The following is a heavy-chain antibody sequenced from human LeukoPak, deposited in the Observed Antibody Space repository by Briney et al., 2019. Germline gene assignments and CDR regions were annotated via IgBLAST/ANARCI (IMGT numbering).Heavy chain of an antibody. CDR2: IIPIHGIT. CDR3: ARSQGIVVVDDY. CDR1: GGTFSSYG. D-gene: IGHD3-22*01. Sequence: SVKVSCKASGGTFSSYGISWVRQAPGQGLEWMGRIIPIHGITNYAQKFQGRVTITADKSTSTAYMEVSSLRSEDTAMYYCARSQGIVVVDDYWGQGTLVTVSS. V-gene: IGHV1-69*04. J-gene: IGHJ4*02.